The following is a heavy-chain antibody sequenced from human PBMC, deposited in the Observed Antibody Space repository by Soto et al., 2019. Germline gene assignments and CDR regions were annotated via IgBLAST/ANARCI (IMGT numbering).Heavy chain of an antibody. V-gene: IGHV4-34*01. D-gene: IGHD6-19*01. J-gene: IGHJ4*02. CDR3: ARGLEGSGWSVAY. CDR2: INHSGST. CDR1: GGSFSGYY. Sequence: PSETLSLTCAVYGGSFSGYYWSWIRQPPGKGLEWIGEINHSGSTNYNPSLKSRVTISVDTSKNQFSLKLSSVTAADTAVYYCARGLEGSGWSVAYWGQGTLVTVSS.